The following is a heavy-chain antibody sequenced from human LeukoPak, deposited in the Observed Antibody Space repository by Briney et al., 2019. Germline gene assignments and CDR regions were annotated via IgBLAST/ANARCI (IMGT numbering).Heavy chain of an antibody. CDR2: ITGSGDST. CDR3: AFGPHQQWLLADY. Sequence: TGGSLRLSCAVSGVSFSSYAVGWVRQTPGKGLQLVSTITGSGDSTFYADSVNGRFTVSRGNSKNTLYLQMSSLRADDTALYYCAFGPHQQWLLADYWGQGTLVTVSS. J-gene: IGHJ4*02. CDR1: GVSFSSYA. D-gene: IGHD6-19*01. V-gene: IGHV3-23*01.